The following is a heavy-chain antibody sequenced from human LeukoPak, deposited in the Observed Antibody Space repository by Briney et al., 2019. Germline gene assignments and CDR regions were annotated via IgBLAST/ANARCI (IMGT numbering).Heavy chain of an antibody. CDR2: ITSGADT. CDR1: GFTFDKFA. J-gene: IGHJ3*01. D-gene: IGHD1-1*01. V-gene: IGHV3-23*01. CDR3: AKGDNFGRVADALDS. Sequence: GGSLRLSCAASGFTFDKFAMSWVRQAPGKGLQWVSTITSGADTNYADSVKGRFSISRDNSRNTVSVQMHSLRADDTAVYFCAKGDNFGRVADALDSWGQGTMVTVSS.